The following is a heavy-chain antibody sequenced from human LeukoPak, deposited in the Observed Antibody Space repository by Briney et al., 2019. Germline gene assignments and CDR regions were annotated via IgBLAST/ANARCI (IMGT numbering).Heavy chain of an antibody. CDR2: ISGSGGST. Sequence: HPGGSLRLSRAASGFTFSSYAMSWVRQAPGKGLEWVSAISGSGGSTYYADSVKGRFTISRDNSKNTLYLQMNSLRAEDTAVYYCAKDLITYYYGSGSPRPVDYWGQGTLVTVSS. CDR3: AKDLITYYYGSGSPRPVDY. CDR1: GFTFSSYA. J-gene: IGHJ4*02. D-gene: IGHD3-10*01. V-gene: IGHV3-23*01.